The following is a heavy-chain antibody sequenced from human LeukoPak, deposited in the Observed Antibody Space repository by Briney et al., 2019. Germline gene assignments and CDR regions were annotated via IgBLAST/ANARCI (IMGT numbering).Heavy chain of an antibody. CDR2: IYYSGST. CDR1: GGSISSGDYF. CDR3: ARERHPGIAVAEYDY. D-gene: IGHD6-19*01. Sequence: SQTLSLTCTVSGGSISSGDYFWSWIRQPPGKGLEWIGYIYYSGSTNYNPSLKSRVTISVDTSKNQFSLKLSSVTAADTAVYYCARERHPGIAVAEYDYWGQGTLVTVSS. V-gene: IGHV4-61*08. J-gene: IGHJ4*02.